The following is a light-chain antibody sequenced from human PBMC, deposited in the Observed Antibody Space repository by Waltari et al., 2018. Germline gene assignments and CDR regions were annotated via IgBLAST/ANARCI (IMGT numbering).Light chain of an antibody. CDR2: DTS. CDR3: QMYVRLPVT. CDR1: QSVGRS. V-gene: IGKV3-20*01. J-gene: IGKJ1*01. Sequence: EIVLTQSPGPLSLSPGERATLSCRASQSVGRSLAWYQRKPGQAPRLLIYDTSNRATGIPERFSGSGSGTDFSLTISRLEPEDVAVYYCQMYVRLPVTFGQGTKVEIK.